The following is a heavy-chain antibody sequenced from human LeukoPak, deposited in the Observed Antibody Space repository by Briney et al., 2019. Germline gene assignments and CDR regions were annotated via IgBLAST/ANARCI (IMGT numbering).Heavy chain of an antibody. J-gene: IGHJ4*02. Sequence: GGTLSLSCAVSEFTFSHFAMHWVRQAPGKGLEWVAIVSSSGNDGYYASSVKGLFTISQDNSKNTLYLQIDSLRAEYTAIYYCTRDAYNFNDFDYWGQGTMVTVSS. CDR2: VSSSGNDG. CDR3: TRDAYNFNDFDY. CDR1: EFTFSHFA. V-gene: IGHV3-30*01. D-gene: IGHD5-24*01.